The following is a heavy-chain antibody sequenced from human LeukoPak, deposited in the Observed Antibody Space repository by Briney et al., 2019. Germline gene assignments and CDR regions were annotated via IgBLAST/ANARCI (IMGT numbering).Heavy chain of an antibody. CDR3: ARVYDDYYYYMDV. CDR2: ISAYNGNT. J-gene: IGHJ6*03. D-gene: IGHD2/OR15-2a*01. Sequence: ASVKVSCRASGYTFTGYGISWVRQAPGQGLEWMGWISAYNGNTNYAQKLQGRVTMTTDTSTSTAYMELRSLRSDDTAVYYCARVYDDYYYYMDVWGKGTTVTVSS. CDR1: GYTFTGYG. V-gene: IGHV1-18*01.